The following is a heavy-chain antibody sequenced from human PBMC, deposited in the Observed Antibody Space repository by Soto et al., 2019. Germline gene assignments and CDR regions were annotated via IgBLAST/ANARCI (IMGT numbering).Heavy chain of an antibody. CDR1: GYIFTNYA. V-gene: IGHV1-18*01. J-gene: IGHJ3*02. D-gene: IGHD3-10*01. CDR2: ISTDNGNT. CDR3: ARDGPMDRAFDI. Sequence: ASVKVSCKASGYIFTNYAIHWVRQAPGQGLEWMGWISTDNGNTNYAQKLQGRVTMTTDTSTSTAYMDLRSLRSDDTAVYYCARDGPMDRAFDIWGQGTMVTVSS.